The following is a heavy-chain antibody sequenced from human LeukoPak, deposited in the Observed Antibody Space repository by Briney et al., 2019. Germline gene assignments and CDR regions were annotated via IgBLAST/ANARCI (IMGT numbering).Heavy chain of an antibody. D-gene: IGHD2-2*01. J-gene: IGHJ4*02. CDR2: IRYDGSNK. CDR3: AKGALVPAAIPFDY. V-gene: IGHV3-30*02. CDR1: GFTFSSYG. Sequence: GGSLRLSCVASGFTFSSYGMHWVRQAPGKGLEWVAFIRYDGSNKYYADSVKGRFTISRDNSKNTLYLQMNSLRAEDTAVYYCAKGALVPAAIPFDYWGQGTLVTVSS.